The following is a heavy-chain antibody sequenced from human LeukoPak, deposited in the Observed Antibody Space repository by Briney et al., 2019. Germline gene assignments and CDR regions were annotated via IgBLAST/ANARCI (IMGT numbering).Heavy chain of an antibody. D-gene: IGHD1-14*01. Sequence: SETLSLTCTVSGGSISSYYWSWIRQPAGKGLEWIGRIYTSGSTNYNPSLKSRVNMSVDTSKYQFSLKVSSVTAADTAVYYWARVPSPRQPLPYYFDYWGQGTLVTVSS. V-gene: IGHV4-4*07. J-gene: IGHJ4*02. CDR2: IYTSGST. CDR3: ARVPSPRQPLPYYFDY. CDR1: GGSISSYY.